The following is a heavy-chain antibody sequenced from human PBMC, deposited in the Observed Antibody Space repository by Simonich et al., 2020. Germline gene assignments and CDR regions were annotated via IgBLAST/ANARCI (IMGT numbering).Heavy chain of an antibody. CDR2: IYHGGST. D-gene: IGHD6-13*01. V-gene: IGHV4-38-2*01. CDR3: ARVGYSNYYYYGMDV. CDR1: GYSISSGYY. J-gene: IGHJ6*02. Sequence: QVQLQESGPGLVKPSETLSLTCAVSGYSISSGYYWGWILQPPGKGLEWIGGIYHGGSTYYTPSLKMRVTISVDTAKNQFSLKLSAVTAADTAVYYCARVGYSNYYYYGMDVWGQGTTVTVSS.